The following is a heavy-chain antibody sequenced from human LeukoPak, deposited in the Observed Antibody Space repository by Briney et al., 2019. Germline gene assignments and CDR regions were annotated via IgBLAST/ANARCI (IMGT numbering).Heavy chain of an antibody. CDR2: ISYDGSNK. J-gene: IGHJ4*02. CDR3: ASGGHFDY. CDR1: GFTFSNYG. Sequence: GGSLRLSCAASGFTFSNYGMHWVRQAPGKGLEWVAVISYDGSNKYYADSVKGRFTISRDNSKNTLYLQMNSLRAEDTAVYYCASGGHFDYWGQGTLVTVSS. V-gene: IGHV3-30*03.